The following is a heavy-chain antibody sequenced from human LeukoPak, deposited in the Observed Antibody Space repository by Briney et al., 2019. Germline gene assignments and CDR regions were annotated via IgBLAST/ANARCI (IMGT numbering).Heavy chain of an antibody. CDR1: GFTFSSYA. J-gene: IGHJ4*02. CDR2: LSFDGTIT. D-gene: IGHD3-10*01. V-gene: IGHV3-30*04. Sequence: GGSPRLSCAASGFTFSSYAMSWVRQAPGKGLEWVAVLSFDGTITYYADSVKGRFTISRDNSKNTLYLQLNSLRAEDTAVYYCARDSTYYYDSGSSGPHYFGYWGQGTLVTVSS. CDR3: ARDSTYYYDSGSSGPHYFGY.